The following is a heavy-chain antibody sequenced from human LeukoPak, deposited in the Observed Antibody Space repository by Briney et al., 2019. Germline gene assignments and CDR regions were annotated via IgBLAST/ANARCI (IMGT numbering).Heavy chain of an antibody. J-gene: IGHJ4*02. CDR3: ARGAAQYDFWSGYHPFDY. Sequence: SETLSLTCTVSGGSISSYYWSWIRQPPGKGLEWIGYIYYSGSTNYNPSLKSRVTISVDTSKNQFSLKLSSVTAADTAVYYCARGAAQYDFWSGYHPFDYWGQGTLVTVSS. CDR2: IYYSGST. CDR1: GGSISSYY. D-gene: IGHD3-3*01. V-gene: IGHV4-59*01.